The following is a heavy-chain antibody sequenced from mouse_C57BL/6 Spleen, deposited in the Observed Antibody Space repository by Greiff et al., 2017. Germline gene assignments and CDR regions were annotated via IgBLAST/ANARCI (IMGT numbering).Heavy chain of an antibody. CDR2: INPNYGTT. V-gene: IGHV1-39*01. CDR3: ARGYYYGRSYYIDD. Sequence: EVKLMESGPELVKPGASVKISCKASGYSFTDYNMNWVKQSNGQSLEWIGVINPNYGTTSYNQKFKGKATLTVDQSSSTAYMQLNSLTSEDSAVYYCARGYYYGRSYYIDDWGQGTTLTVSS. D-gene: IGHD1-1*01. CDR1: GYSFTDYN. J-gene: IGHJ2*01.